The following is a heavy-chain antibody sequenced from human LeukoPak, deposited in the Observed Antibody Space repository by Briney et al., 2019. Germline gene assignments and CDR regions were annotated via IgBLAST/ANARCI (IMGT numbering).Heavy chain of an antibody. CDR1: GYTFTSYG. V-gene: IGHV1-18*01. Sequence: ASVKVSCKASGYTFTSYGTSWVRQAPGQGLEWMGWISAYNGNTNYAQKLQGRVTMTTDTSTSTAYMELRSLRSDDTAVYYCARDRPEYYYGSGSYYNLPVYFDYWGQGTLVTVSS. J-gene: IGHJ4*02. CDR2: ISAYNGNT. CDR3: ARDRPEYYYGSGSYYNLPVYFDY. D-gene: IGHD3-10*01.